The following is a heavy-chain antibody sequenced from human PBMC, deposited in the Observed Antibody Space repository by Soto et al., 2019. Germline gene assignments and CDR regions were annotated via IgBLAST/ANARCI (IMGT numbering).Heavy chain of an antibody. J-gene: IGHJ4*02. Sequence: ASVKVSCKASEYTFCAYYIPWVRQAPGQGLEWMGWINYGNGDTNYTQNFQGRVTMTRDTSITTAYMQLKSLRYDDTAVYFCARLGQYRKWAGKLDYWGQRT. V-gene: IGHV1-2*02. D-gene: IGHD6-6*01. CDR3: ARLGQYRKWAGKLDY. CDR2: INYGNGDT. CDR1: EYTFCAYY.